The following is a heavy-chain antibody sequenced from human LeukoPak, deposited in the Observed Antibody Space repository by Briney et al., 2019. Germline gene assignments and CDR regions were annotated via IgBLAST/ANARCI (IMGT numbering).Heavy chain of an antibody. J-gene: IGHJ4*02. Sequence: GGSLRLSCAASGFTFTSYSSTWVRQAPGKGLEWVSSISSDSTYIYYADSVKGRFTISRDNAKNSLYLQMNSLRAEDTAVYYCARDAYDSSGSNFGYWGQGTLVTVSS. CDR1: GFTFTSYS. CDR2: ISSDSTYI. D-gene: IGHD3-22*01. V-gene: IGHV3-21*01. CDR3: ARDAYDSSGSNFGY.